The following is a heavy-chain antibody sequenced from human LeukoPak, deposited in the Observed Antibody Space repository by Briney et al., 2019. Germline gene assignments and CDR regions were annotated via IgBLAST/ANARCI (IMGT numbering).Heavy chain of an antibody. V-gene: IGHV4-30-4*07. CDR1: GGSISSGGYS. J-gene: IGHJ6*03. D-gene: IGHD3-10*01. CDR2: IYYSGST. CDR3: ARERATMVRGVKKYYYYMDV. Sequence: SETLSLTCAVSGGSISSGGYSWSWIRQPPGKGLEWIGYIYYSGSTYYNPSLKSRVTISVDTSKNQFSLKLSSVTAADTAVYYCARERATMVRGVKKYYYYMDVWGKGTTVTISS.